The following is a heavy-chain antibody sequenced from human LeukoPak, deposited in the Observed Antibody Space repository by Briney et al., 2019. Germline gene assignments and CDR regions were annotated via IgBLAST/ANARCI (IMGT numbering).Heavy chain of an antibody. CDR2: ISPYNGNT. D-gene: IGHD3-22*01. V-gene: IGHV1-18*01. CDR1: GYTFTSYG. Sequence: ASVKVSCKASGYTFTSYGISWVRQAPGQGLEWMGWISPYNGNTNYAQKLQGRVTMTTDTSTSTAYMELRSLRSDDTAVYYCARDASSGYYLNWFDPWGQGTLVTVSS. J-gene: IGHJ5*02. CDR3: ARDASSGYYLNWFDP.